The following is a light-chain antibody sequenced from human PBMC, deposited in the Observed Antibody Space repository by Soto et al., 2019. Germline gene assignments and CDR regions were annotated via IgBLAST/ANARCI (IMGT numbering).Light chain of an antibody. V-gene: IGKV3-20*01. CDR1: QSVSSSF. CDR2: GAS. Sequence: EIVLTQSPGTLSLSPGERATLSCRASQSVSSSFLAWYQHKPGQAPRLIIYGASGRATGIPDRFSGSGSGTDFTLTISRLEPEDFAVYYCQQYGSSPTTFGHGTKVDIK. CDR3: QQYGSSPTT. J-gene: IGKJ1*01.